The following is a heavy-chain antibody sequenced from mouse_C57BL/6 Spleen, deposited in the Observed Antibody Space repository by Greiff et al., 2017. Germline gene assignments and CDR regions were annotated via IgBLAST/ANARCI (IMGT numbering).Heavy chain of an antibody. V-gene: IGHV1-81*01. CDR3: GYNPLNAMDY. J-gene: IGHJ4*01. CDR1: GYTFTSYG. Sequence: VQLQQSGAELARPGASVKLSCKASGYTFTSYGISWVKQRTGQGLEWIGDIYPRSGNTYYNEKFKGKATLTADKSSSTAYMELRSLTSEDSAVYFCGYNPLNAMDYWGQGTSVTVSS. D-gene: IGHD1-3*01. CDR2: IYPRSGNT.